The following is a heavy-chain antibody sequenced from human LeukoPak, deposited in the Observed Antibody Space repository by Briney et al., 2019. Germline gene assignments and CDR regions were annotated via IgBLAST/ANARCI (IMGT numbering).Heavy chain of an antibody. J-gene: IGHJ5*02. CDR1: GGSISSGGYY. CDR2: IYYSGST. CDR3: ARDRYRYCSSTSCYGEPLNWFDP. D-gene: IGHD2-2*01. Sequence: MPSETLSLTCTVSGGSISSGGYYWSWIRQHPGKGLEWIGYIYYSGSTYYNPSLKSRVTISVDTSKNQFSLKLSSVTAADTAVYYCARDRYRYCSSTSCYGEPLNWFDPWGQGTLVTVSS. V-gene: IGHV4-31*03.